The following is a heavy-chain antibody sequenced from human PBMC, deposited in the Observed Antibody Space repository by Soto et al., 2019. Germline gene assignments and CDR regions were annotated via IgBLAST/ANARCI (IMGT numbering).Heavy chain of an antibody. V-gene: IGHV3-11*06. D-gene: IGHD3-22*01. J-gene: IGHJ1*01. Sequence: QVQLVESGGGLVKPGGSLRLSCAASGFTFSDYYMSWIRQAPGKGLEWVSYITSSSGYTNYADSVKGRFTISRDNAKNPLYLQMNSLRAEDTAVYYCARDRAYYYDSSGYYPPPEYFQHWGQGTLVTVSS. CDR1: GFTFSDYY. CDR3: ARDRAYYYDSSGYYPPPEYFQH. CDR2: ITSSSGYT.